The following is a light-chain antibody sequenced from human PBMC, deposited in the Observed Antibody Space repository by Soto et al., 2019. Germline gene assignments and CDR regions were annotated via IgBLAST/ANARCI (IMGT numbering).Light chain of an antibody. V-gene: IGLV2-23*01. Sequence: QSVLTQPASVSGSPGQSITISCIGTRSDVGSSDLVSWYQQHPDTAPKLLIYGASKRPSGVSNRFSGAKSGNTASQTISGLQAEDEADYYCCSYASTSPYVFGTGTKLTVL. CDR1: RSDVGSSDL. CDR3: CSYASTSPYV. J-gene: IGLJ1*01. CDR2: GAS.